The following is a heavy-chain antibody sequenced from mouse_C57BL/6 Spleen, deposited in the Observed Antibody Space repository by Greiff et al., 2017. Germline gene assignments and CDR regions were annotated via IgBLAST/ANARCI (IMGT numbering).Heavy chain of an antibody. D-gene: IGHD1-1*02. CDR1: GYSFTDYN. CDR2: INPNYGTT. J-gene: IGHJ4*01. V-gene: IGHV1-39*01. CDR3: ARGGETHYDAMDY. Sequence: EVHVVESGPELVKPGASVKISCKASGYSFTDYNMNWVKQSNGKSLEWIGVINPNYGTTSYNQKFKGKATLTVDQSSSTAYMQLNSLTSEDSAVYYGARGGETHYDAMDYWGQGTSVTVSS.